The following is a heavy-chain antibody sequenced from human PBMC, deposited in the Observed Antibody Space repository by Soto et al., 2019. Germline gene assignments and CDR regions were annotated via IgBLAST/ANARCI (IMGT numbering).Heavy chain of an antibody. CDR1: GFPFGIYT. V-gene: IGHV3-21*01. J-gene: IGHJ4*02. Sequence: QRLSCETSGFPFGIYTMNWVRQAPGKGLEWVSSISSSGTYIDYADSVEGRFAISRDDAKNSVFLEMTSLRVDDTAVYYCAREGNYHEFWGQGTLVTVSS. D-gene: IGHD3-10*01. CDR2: ISSSGTYI. CDR3: AREGNYHEF.